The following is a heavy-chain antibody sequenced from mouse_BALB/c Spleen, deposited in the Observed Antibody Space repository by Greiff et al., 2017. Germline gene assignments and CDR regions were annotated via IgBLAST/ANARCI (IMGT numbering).Heavy chain of an antibody. CDR1: GYSFTGYF. V-gene: IGHV1-20*02. J-gene: IGHJ3*01. CDR3: ARGVITTAPFAY. D-gene: IGHD1-2*01. CDR2: INPYNGDT. Sequence: EVKLMESGPELVKPGASVKISCKASGYSFTGYFMNWVMQSHGKSLEWIGRINPYNGDTFYNQKFKGKATLTVDKSSSTAHMELRSLASEDSAVYYCARGVITTAPFAYWGQGTLVTVSA.